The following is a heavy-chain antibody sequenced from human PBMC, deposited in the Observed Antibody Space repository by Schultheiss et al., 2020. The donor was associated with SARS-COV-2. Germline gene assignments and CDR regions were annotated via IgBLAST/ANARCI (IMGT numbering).Heavy chain of an antibody. V-gene: IGHV3-23*01. CDR2: ISASGGST. CDR3: AKAGTYGSWIYDF. D-gene: IGHD3-10*01. Sequence: GESLKISCAASGFTFSSYPMSWVRQAPGKGLEWVSGISASGGSTHYADSVKGRFTISRDNSKNTVYLQMNSLAAEDTALYYCAKAGTYGSWIYDFWGQGTLLTVSS. J-gene: IGHJ4*02. CDR1: GFTFSSYP.